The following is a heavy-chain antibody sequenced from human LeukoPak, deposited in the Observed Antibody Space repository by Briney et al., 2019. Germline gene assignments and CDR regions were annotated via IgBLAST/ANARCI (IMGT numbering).Heavy chain of an antibody. J-gene: IGHJ4*02. CDR3: TTNTGDD. CDR1: GFTFSTFW. CDR2: IKPDGSEK. V-gene: IGHV3-7*01. Sequence: PGGSLRLSCAASGFTFSTFWMTWVRQAPGKGLEWVANIKPDGSEKSYVDSVKGRFTTSRDNAKNSLYLEMNSLRAEDTALYYCTTNTGDDWGQGTLVTVSS. D-gene: IGHD2-8*02.